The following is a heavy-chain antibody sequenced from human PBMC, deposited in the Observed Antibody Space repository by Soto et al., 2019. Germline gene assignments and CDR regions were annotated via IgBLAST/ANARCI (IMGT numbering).Heavy chain of an antibody. CDR2: IYYSGST. V-gene: IGHV4-31*11. CDR1: GGSISSGGYS. D-gene: IGHD4-4*01. J-gene: IGHJ6*02. CDR3: ARAGDYSNAGNYYYGMDV. Sequence: SETLSLTCAVSGGSISSGGYSWSWIRQHPGKGLEWIGYIYYSGSTYYNPSLKSRVTISVDTSKDQFSLNLSSVTAADTAVYYCARAGDYSNAGNYYYGMDVWGQGTTVTVSS.